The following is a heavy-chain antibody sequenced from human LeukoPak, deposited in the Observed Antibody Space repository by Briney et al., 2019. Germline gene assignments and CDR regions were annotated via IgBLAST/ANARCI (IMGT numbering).Heavy chain of an antibody. CDR1: GGSISSSSYY. J-gene: IGHJ4*02. V-gene: IGHV4-39*01. D-gene: IGHD1-1*01. CDR3: ARHERTTGTYFDY. CDR2: IYYSGST. Sequence: SETLSLTCTVSGGSISSSSYYWGWIRQPPGKGLEWIGSIYYSGSTYYNPSLKSRVTISVDTSKNQFSLKLSSVTAADTAVYYCARHERTTGTYFDYWGQGTLVTVSS.